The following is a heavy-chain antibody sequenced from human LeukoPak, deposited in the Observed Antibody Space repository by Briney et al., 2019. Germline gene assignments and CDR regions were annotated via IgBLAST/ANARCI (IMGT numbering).Heavy chain of an antibody. CDR3: TRADTGRLHGLDI. Sequence: GRSLRLSCAASGFTFSSYAMHWVRQAPGKGLEWVAVISYDGSNKYYADSVKGRFTISRDNSKNTLYLQMNSLRDEDTAVYYCTRADTGRLHGLDIWGQGTRVTVSS. CDR2: ISYDGSNK. J-gene: IGHJ3*02. D-gene: IGHD5-18*01. CDR1: GFTFSSYA. V-gene: IGHV3-30-3*01.